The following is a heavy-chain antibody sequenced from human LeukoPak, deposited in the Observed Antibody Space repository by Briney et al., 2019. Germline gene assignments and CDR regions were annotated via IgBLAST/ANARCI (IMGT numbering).Heavy chain of an antibody. CDR3: ARDRGGREYFDY. J-gene: IGHJ4*02. CDR2: IKQDGSEK. V-gene: IGHV3-7*01. CDR1: GFTFSSYW. D-gene: IGHD3-10*01. Sequence: PGGSRRLSCAASGFTFSSYWMSWVRQAQGKGLEWVANIKQDGSEKYYVDSVKGRFTISRDNAKNSLYLQMNSLRAEDTAVYYCARDRGGREYFDYWGQGTLVTVSS.